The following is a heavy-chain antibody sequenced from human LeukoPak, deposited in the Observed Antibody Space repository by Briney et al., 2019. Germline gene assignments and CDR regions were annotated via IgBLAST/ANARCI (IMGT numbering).Heavy chain of an antibody. D-gene: IGHD3-10*01. CDR1: GVTFSSYG. V-gene: IGHV3-74*01. J-gene: IGHJ6*02. CDR3: ARDYGRSRDYGMDV. Sequence: GGSLRLSCAASGVTFSSYGMHWVRQAPGKGLVWVSRINSDGSSTTYADSVKGRFTISRDNAKNTLYLQMNSLRAEDTAVYYCARDYGRSRDYGMDVWGQGTTVTVSS. CDR2: INSDGSST.